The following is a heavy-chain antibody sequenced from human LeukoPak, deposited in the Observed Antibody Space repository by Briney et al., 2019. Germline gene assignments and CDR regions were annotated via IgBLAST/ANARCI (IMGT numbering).Heavy chain of an antibody. CDR2: ISSSSSTI. J-gene: IGHJ4*02. Sequence: PGGSLRLSCAASGFTFSDYYMSWIRQAQGKGLEWVSYISSSSSTIYYADSVKGRFTISRDNAKNSLYLQMNSLRAEDTAVYYCAREYCSSTSCYFDYWGQGTLVTVSS. CDR1: GFTFSDYY. V-gene: IGHV3-11*04. D-gene: IGHD2-2*01. CDR3: AREYCSSTSCYFDY.